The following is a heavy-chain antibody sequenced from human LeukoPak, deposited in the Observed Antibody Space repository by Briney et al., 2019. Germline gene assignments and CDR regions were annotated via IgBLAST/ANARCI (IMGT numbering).Heavy chain of an antibody. J-gene: IGHJ4*02. D-gene: IGHD6-19*01. Sequence: GASVKVSCKASGGTFSSYAISWVRQAPGQGLEWMGGIIPIFGTANYAQKFQGRVTITADESTSTAYMELSSLRSKDTAVYYCARDRQWLVLGYWGQGTLVTVSS. CDR1: GGTFSSYA. CDR3: ARDRQWLVLGY. V-gene: IGHV1-69*13. CDR2: IIPIFGTA.